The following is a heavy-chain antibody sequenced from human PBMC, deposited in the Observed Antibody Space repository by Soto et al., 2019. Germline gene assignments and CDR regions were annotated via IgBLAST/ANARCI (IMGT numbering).Heavy chain of an antibody. J-gene: IGHJ6*02. CDR2: ISPYTGNT. V-gene: IGHV1-18*01. Sequence: QVQLVQSGDEVKKPGASVKVSCKASGYIFVNYGIAWVRQAPRQGLEWMGWISPYTGNTHSASKVQGRLTMTTATSTSTAYMELGSLTSDDTAVYYCVMVDNYVTPTPQDVWGQGTTVTVSS. D-gene: IGHD3-16*01. CDR3: VMVDNYVTPTPQDV. CDR1: GYIFVNYG.